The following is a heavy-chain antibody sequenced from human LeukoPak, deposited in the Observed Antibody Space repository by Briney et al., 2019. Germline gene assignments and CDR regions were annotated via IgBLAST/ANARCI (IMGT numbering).Heavy chain of an antibody. D-gene: IGHD3-22*01. J-gene: IGHJ4*02. CDR2: ISGSGGST. Sequence: GGALRLSCAASGFTFRTYAMSWVRQAPGKGLEWVSAISGSGGSTYYADSVKGRFTLSRDISKNTLYLQMNSLRAEDTAVYYCARSYYYDSSGYWAPFDYWGQGTLVTVSS. CDR3: ARSYYYDSSGYWAPFDY. V-gene: IGHV3-23*01. CDR1: GFTFRTYA.